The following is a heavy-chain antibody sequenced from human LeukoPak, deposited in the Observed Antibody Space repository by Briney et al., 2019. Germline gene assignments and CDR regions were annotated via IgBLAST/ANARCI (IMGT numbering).Heavy chain of an antibody. J-gene: IGHJ4*02. CDR3: ARVILGIWEDY. CDR2: ILSDGSKE. CDR1: GFTFSSYG. Sequence: PGGSLRLSCAASGFTFSSYGMHWVRQAPGKGLEWVAVILSDGSKEFYTDSVKGRFTISRDNSKNSLYLQMNSLRAEDTAVYYCARVILGIWEDYWGQGTLVTVSS. V-gene: IGHV3-33*01. D-gene: IGHD7-27*01.